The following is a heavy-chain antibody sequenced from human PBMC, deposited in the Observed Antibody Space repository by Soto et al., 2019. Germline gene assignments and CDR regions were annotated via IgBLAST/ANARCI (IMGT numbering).Heavy chain of an antibody. CDR1: GFTVSSYA. D-gene: IGHD2-2*01. J-gene: IGHJ6*02. V-gene: IGHV3-23*01. Sequence: PGGSLRLCCAASGFTVSSYAMSGVRQATGKGLEWVSAISGSGGSTYYADSVKGRFTISRDNAKHSLYLQMNSLRAEDTAVYYCAGLDVVPAAPYYYGMDVWGQGTTVTVSS. CDR2: ISGSGGST. CDR3: AGLDVVPAAPYYYGMDV.